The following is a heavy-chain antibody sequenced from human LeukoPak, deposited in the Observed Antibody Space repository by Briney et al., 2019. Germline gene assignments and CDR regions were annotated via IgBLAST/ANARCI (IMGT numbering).Heavy chain of an antibody. J-gene: IGHJ3*01. CDR1: GDSISDKYW. V-gene: IGHV4-4*02. Sequence: SETLSLTCAVSGDSISDKYWWRWVRQFPDKGLAWIGEVYRSGGTSYNPSLKSRVTVSIDYSKNQFSLNLRSVTAADTAVYYCGRHANGDSSAAFDLWGQGTMVFVSS. CDR2: VYRSGGT. D-gene: IGHD2-8*01. CDR3: GRHANGDSSAAFDL.